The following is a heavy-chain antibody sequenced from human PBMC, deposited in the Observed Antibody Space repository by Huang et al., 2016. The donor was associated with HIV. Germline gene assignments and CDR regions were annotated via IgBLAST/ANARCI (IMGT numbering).Heavy chain of an antibody. V-gene: IGHV1-69*01. Sequence: QVQLVQSGAEVKKPGSSVKVSCKASGGTFSSYAISWVRQAPGQGLEWMGGIIPIFGTANDAKKVKGRVTITADESTSTAYMEMSSLRSEDTAVYYCVRAWGLVREIYFDYWGQGTLVTVSS. D-gene: IGHD6-6*01. CDR2: IIPIFGTA. CDR3: VRAWGLVREIYFDY. CDR1: GGTFSSYA. J-gene: IGHJ4*02.